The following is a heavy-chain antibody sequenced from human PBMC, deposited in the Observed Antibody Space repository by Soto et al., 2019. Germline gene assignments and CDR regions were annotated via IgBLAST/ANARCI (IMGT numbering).Heavy chain of an antibody. CDR1: GYSFTSYW. CDR2: IYPGDPDT. Sequence: PGESLKISCKGSGYSFTSYWIGWVRQMPGKGLEWMGIIYPGDPDTRYSPSFQGQVTISADKSISTAYLQWSSLKASDTAMYYCASGYGSGSYYFGMDVWGQGTTVTVSS. CDR3: ASGYGSGSYYFGMDV. J-gene: IGHJ6*02. D-gene: IGHD3-10*01. V-gene: IGHV5-51*01.